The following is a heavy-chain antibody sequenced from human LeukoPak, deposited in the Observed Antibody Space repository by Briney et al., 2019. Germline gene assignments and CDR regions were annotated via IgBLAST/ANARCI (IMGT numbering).Heavy chain of an antibody. CDR3: ARIEAVAATPYYFDY. Sequence: PSETLPLTCTVSGGSISSSSYYWGWIRQPRGKGLQWIGSIYYSGSTYYNPSLKSRVTISVDTSKNQFSLKLSSVTAADTAVYYCARIEAVAATPYYFDYWGQGTLVTVSS. CDR1: GGSISSSSYY. J-gene: IGHJ4*02. V-gene: IGHV4-39*01. CDR2: IYYSGST. D-gene: IGHD2-15*01.